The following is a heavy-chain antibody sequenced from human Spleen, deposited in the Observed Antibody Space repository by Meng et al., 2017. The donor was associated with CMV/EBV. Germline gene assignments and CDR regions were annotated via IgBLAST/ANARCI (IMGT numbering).Heavy chain of an antibody. J-gene: IGHJ4*02. CDR2: LHSGGRT. V-gene: IGHV3-66*02. CDR1: GVTVTTKY. D-gene: IGHD3-22*01. CDR3: ARAPHYYDSSGAADY. Sequence: GVTVTTKYMNWVRQAPGKGLEWGLILHSGGRTYYGDSVKGRFTISRDNSKNTVYLQMNRLKTEDTAVYYCARAPHYYDSSGAADYWGQGTLVTVSS.